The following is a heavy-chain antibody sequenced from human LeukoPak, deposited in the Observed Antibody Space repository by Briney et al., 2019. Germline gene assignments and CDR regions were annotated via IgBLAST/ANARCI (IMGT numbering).Heavy chain of an antibody. Sequence: LETLSLTCTVSGGSISRYYWSWIRQPAGKGLEWIGRIYTSGSTHYNPSLKSRVTMSVDTSKNQFSLKLSSVTAADTAVYYCARDDAVAGFFDYWGQGTLVTVSS. V-gene: IGHV4-4*07. CDR2: IYTSGST. CDR1: GGSISRYY. CDR3: ARDDAVAGFFDY. J-gene: IGHJ4*02. D-gene: IGHD6-19*01.